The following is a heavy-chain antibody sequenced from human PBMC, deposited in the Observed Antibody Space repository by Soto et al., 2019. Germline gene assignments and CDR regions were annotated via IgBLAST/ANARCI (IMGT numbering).Heavy chain of an antibody. D-gene: IGHD2-15*01. V-gene: IGHV4-39*01. CDR3: ARHKSGSDWLDP. Sequence: SETLSLTCTVSGGSISDISYCWGWIRQPPGKGLQWIGCMFYSGATYYNPSLKNRVTLSVDTSNNEFSLKLVSVTAPDTAAYYCARHKSGSDWLDPWGQGTLVTVSS. CDR2: MFYSGAT. J-gene: IGHJ5*02. CDR1: GGSISDISYC.